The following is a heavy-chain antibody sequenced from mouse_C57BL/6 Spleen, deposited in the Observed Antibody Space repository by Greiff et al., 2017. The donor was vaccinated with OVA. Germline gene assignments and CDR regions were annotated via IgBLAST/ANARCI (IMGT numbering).Heavy chain of an antibody. CDR1: GYTFTSYW. CDR3: AIYYYGSSPYAMDY. D-gene: IGHD1-1*01. V-gene: IGHV1-55*01. J-gene: IGHJ4*01. Sequence: QVQLKQPGAELVKPGASVKMSCKASGYTFTSYWITWVKQRPGQGLEWIGDIYPGSGSTNYNEKFKSKATLTVDTSSSTAYMQLSSLTSEDSAVYYCAIYYYGSSPYAMDYWGQGTSVTVSS. CDR2: IYPGSGST.